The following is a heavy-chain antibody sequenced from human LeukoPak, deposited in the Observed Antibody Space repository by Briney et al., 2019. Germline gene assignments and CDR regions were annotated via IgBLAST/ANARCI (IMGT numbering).Heavy chain of an antibody. CDR1: GGSISSYY. CDR2: IYYSGST. CDR3: ARHRGYGSGSYYPYYYMDV. D-gene: IGHD3-10*01. J-gene: IGHJ6*03. V-gene: IGHV4-59*08. Sequence: PSETLSLTCTVSGGSISSYYWSWIRQPPGKGLEWIGYIYYSGSTNYNPSLKSRVTISADTSKNQFSLKLSSVTAADTAVYYCARHRGYGSGSYYPYYYMDVWGKGTTVTVSS.